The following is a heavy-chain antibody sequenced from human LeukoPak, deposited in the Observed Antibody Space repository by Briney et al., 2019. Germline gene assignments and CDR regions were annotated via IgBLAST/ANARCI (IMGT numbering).Heavy chain of an antibody. CDR1: RFTFSKYA. Sequence: PGGSLRLACAASRFTFSKYAMFWVRQAPGKGLEFVSAISSHGSSTYYANSLKGRFNISRDNSKNTLYLQMRSLRSDDTAVYYCARRYSSSRRHYYYYMDVWGKGTTVTVSS. J-gene: IGHJ6*03. V-gene: IGHV3-64*01. D-gene: IGHD6-13*01. CDR2: ISSHGSST. CDR3: ARRYSSSRRHYYYYMDV.